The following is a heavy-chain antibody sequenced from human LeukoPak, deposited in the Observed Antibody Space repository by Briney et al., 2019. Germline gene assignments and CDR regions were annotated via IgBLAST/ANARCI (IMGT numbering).Heavy chain of an antibody. CDR1: GFTFSSYA. Sequence: GGSLRLSCAASGFTFSSYAMSWVRQAPGKGLEWVSAISGSGGSTYYADSVKGRFTISRDNSKNTLYLQMNSLRAEDTAVYYCAKDRRIMITFGGVIVQAGDAFDIWGQGTMVTVSS. CDR3: AKDRRIMITFGGVIVQAGDAFDI. V-gene: IGHV3-23*01. CDR2: ISGSGGST. J-gene: IGHJ3*02. D-gene: IGHD3-16*02.